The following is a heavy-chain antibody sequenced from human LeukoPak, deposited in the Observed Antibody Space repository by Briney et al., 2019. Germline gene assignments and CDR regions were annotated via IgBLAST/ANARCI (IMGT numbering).Heavy chain of an antibody. V-gene: IGHV3-21*01. CDR2: ISSSSSYI. Sequence: GGSLRLSCAASGFTFSSYSMNWVRQAPGKGLEWVSSISSSSSYIYYADSVKGRFTISRDNAKNSLYLQMNSLRAEDTAVYYSARALQLVGVMDVWGQGTTVTVSS. J-gene: IGHJ6*02. D-gene: IGHD6-13*01. CDR1: GFTFSSYS. CDR3: ARALQLVGVMDV.